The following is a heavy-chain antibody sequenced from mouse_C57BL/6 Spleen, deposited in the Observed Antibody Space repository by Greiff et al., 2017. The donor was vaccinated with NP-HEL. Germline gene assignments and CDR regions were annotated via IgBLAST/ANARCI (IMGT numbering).Heavy chain of an antibody. CDR2: IYPGDGDT. CDR1: GYAFSSSW. D-gene: IGHD2-5*01. J-gene: IGHJ3*01. V-gene: IGHV1-82*01. CDR3: ARGGGYSNFAY. Sequence: VQLQQSGPELVKPGASVKISCKASGYAFSSSWMNWVKQRPGKGLEWIGRIYPGDGDTNYNGTFKGKATLTADKSSSTAYMQLSSLTSEDSAVYFCARGGGYSNFAYWGQGTLVTVSA.